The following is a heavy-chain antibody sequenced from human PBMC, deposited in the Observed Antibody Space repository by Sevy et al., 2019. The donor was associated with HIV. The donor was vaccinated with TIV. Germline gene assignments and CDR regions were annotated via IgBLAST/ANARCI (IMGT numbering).Heavy chain of an antibody. D-gene: IGHD6-19*01. CDR1: GYTFTTYG. V-gene: IGHV1-18*04. CDR3: ARDSPAEAVPGPLDY. Sequence: ASVKVSCKASGYTFTTYGITWVRQAPGQGLEWMGWISAYNGETNYAQKLQGRVTMTTDTFTRTVHMELRILTSDDTAVYYCARDSPAEAVPGPLDYWGQGTLVTVSS. J-gene: IGHJ4*02. CDR2: ISAYNGET.